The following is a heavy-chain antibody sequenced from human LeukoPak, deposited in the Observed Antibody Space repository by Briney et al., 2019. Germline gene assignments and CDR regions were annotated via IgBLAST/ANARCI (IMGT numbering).Heavy chain of an antibody. CDR1: GFSVNYNY. J-gene: IGHJ3*02. Sequence: GGSLRLSCVASGFSVNYNYLYWVRQAPGQGLAWVSVVFGGRQIYHADSVKGRFTSSRDLLTNKVFLEMDSLRAEDTAVYFCARGQQSAPHDAFDIWGRGTLVTVSS. D-gene: IGHD6-13*01. CDR3: ARGQQSAPHDAFDI. CDR2: VFGGRQI. V-gene: IGHV3-53*01.